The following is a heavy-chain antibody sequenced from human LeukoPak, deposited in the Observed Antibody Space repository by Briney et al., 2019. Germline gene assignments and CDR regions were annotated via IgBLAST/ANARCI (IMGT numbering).Heavy chain of an antibody. Sequence: PSETLSLTCAVYGGSFSGYYWSWIRQPPGKGLEWIGEINHSGSTNYNPSLKSRVTISVDTSKNQSSLKLSSVTAADTAVYYCASGRGLLWFGELSSWFDPWGQGTLVTVSS. CDR1: GGSFSGYY. V-gene: IGHV4-34*01. J-gene: IGHJ5*02. D-gene: IGHD3-10*01. CDR3: ASGRGLLWFGELSSWFDP. CDR2: INHSGST.